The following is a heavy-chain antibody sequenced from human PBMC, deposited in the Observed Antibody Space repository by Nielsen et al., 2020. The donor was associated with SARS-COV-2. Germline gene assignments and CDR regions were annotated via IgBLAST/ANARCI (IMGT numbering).Heavy chain of an antibody. CDR2: ISYDGSNK. Sequence: GESLKISCAASGFPFSSYEMNWVRQAPGKGLEWVAVISYDGSNKYYADSVKGRFTISRDNSKNTLYLQMNSLRAEDTAVYYCARSTSGYGDYVFYYYYGMDVWGQGTTVTVSS. D-gene: IGHD4-17*01. J-gene: IGHJ6*02. CDR1: GFPFSSYE. V-gene: IGHV3-30*04. CDR3: ARSTSGYGDYVFYYYYGMDV.